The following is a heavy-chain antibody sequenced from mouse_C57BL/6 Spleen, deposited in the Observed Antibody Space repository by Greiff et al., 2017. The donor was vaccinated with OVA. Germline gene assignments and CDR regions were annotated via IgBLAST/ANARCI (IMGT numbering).Heavy chain of an antibody. CDR1: GYAFSSYW. V-gene: IGHV1-80*01. CDR3: AREVLTVTAWFAY. J-gene: IGHJ3*01. Sequence: VMLVESGAELVKPGASVKISCKASGYAFSSYWMNWVKQRPGKGLEWIGQIYPGDGDTNYNGKFKGKATLTADKSSSTAYMQLSSLTSEDSAVYFCAREVLTVTAWFAYWGQGTLVTVSA. D-gene: IGHD4-1*01. CDR2: IYPGDGDT.